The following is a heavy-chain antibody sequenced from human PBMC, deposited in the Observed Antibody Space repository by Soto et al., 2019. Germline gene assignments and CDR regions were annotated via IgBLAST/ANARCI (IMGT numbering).Heavy chain of an antibody. CDR2: ISASDGNT. J-gene: IGHJ4*02. CDR3: ARDRAPATLPNY. V-gene: IGHV1-18*01. D-gene: IGHD6-25*01. CDR1: GYTFTSYG. Sequence: ASVKVSCKASGYTFTSYGISWVRQAPGQGLEWMGIISASDGNTSYAQKLQGRVTMTRDTSTSTVYMELSSLRSEDTAVYYCARDRAPATLPNYWGQGTLVTVSS.